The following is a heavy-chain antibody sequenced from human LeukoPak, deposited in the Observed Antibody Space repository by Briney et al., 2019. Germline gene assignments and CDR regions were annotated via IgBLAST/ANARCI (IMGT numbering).Heavy chain of an antibody. CDR2: INPNSGGT. CDR3: ARVLTLRTGHFDY. V-gene: IGHV1-2*02. CDR1: GYTFTGYY. J-gene: IGHJ4*02. D-gene: IGHD1-1*01. Sequence: ASVKVSCKASGYTFTGYYVHWVRQAPGQGLEWMGWINPNSGGTNYAQKFQGRVTMTRDTSISTAYMELSRLRSDDTAVYYCARVLTLRTGHFDYWGQGTLVTVPS.